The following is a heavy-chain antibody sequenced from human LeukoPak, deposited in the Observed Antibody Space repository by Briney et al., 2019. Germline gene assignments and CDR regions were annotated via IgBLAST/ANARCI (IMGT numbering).Heavy chain of an antibody. J-gene: IGHJ6*02. CDR2: IHYSGST. V-gene: IGHV4-59*01. CDR3: ARSGVAAAGPYNYYGMDV. CDR1: GDSISTYY. D-gene: IGHD6-13*01. Sequence: SETLSITCTVSGDSISTYYWIWIRQPPGKGLEWIGFIHYSGSTNHNPSLKSRVTMSVDTSKNQFSLKLSSVTAADTAVYFCARSGVAAAGPYNYYGMDVWGQGTTVTVSS.